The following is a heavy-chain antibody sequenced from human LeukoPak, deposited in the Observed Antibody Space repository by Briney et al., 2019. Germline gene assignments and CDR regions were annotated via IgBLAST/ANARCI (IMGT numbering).Heavy chain of an antibody. CDR3: ARGYGDNSGAFDI. CDR2: IYTSGST. CDR1: GGSITSYY. Sequence: SETLSLTCTVSGGSITSYYWSWIRQPAGEGLEWIGRIYTSGSTDYNPSLKSRVTMSVDTSKNQISLKMKSMTAADTAVYFCARGYGDNSGAFDIWGQGTLVTVSS. V-gene: IGHV4-4*07. D-gene: IGHD4-23*01. J-gene: IGHJ3*02.